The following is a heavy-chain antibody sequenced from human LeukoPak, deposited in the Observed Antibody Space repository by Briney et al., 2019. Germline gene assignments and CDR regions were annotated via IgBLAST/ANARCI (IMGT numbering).Heavy chain of an antibody. J-gene: IGHJ6*02. CDR1: GFTFEDYY. Sequence: GGSLRLSCAASGFTFEDYYMSEIRQAPGKGLEWVSDISGGSSYTNYADSVKGRFTISRDNAKNSLYLQMNSPRAEDTAVYYCARVLYGSFYGIDVWGQGTTVTVSS. CDR3: ARVLYGSFYGIDV. D-gene: IGHD3-10*01. CDR2: ISGGSSYT. V-gene: IGHV3-11*05.